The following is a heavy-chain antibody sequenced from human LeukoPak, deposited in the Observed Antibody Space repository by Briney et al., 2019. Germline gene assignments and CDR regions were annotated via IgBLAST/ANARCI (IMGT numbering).Heavy chain of an antibody. CDR2: ISSSSSYI. D-gene: IGHD3-9*01. J-gene: IGHJ4*02. V-gene: IGHV3-21*01. Sequence: GGSLRLSCAASGFTFSSYSMNWVRQAPGKGLESVSPISSSSSYIYYADSVKGRFTISRDNAKNSLYLQMNSLRAEDTAVYYCAREYYDILTGYSGGGFDYWGQGTLVTVSS. CDR1: GFTFSSYS. CDR3: AREYYDILTGYSGGGFDY.